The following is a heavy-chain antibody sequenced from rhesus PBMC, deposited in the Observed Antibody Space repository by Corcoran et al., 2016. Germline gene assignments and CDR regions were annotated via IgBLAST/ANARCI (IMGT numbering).Heavy chain of an antibody. CDR1: GGSISDSYR. CDR3: AREDTAGTVIGY. J-gene: IGHJ4*01. Sequence: QVQLQESGPGVVKPSETLSLTCAVSGGSISDSYRWSWIRQPPGKGLEWIGYIYGSSTSTNYNPSLNSRITSSKDTSKNQFSLKLSSVTAADTAVYYCAREDTAGTVIGYWGQGVLVTVSS. CDR2: IYGSSTST. D-gene: IGHD5-30*01. V-gene: IGHV4S10*01.